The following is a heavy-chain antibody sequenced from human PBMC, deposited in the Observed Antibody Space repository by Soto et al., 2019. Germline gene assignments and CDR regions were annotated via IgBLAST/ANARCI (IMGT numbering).Heavy chain of an antibody. CDR2: IIPIFGTA. CDR1: GGTFSSYA. CDR3: AGGIQPHYRDYYYGMDV. Sequence: QVQLVQSGAEVKKPGSSVKVSCKASGGTFSSYAISWVRQAPGQGLEWMGGIIPIFGTANYAQKFQGRVTVTADGSTSTAYKELSGLRSEDTAVYYCAGGIQPHYRDYYYGMDVWGQGTTVTVSS. J-gene: IGHJ6*02. D-gene: IGHD5-18*01. V-gene: IGHV1-69*12.